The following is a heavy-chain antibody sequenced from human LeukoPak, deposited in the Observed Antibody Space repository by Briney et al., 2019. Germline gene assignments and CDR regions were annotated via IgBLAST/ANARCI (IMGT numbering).Heavy chain of an antibody. Sequence: ASVKVSCKASGYTFTSYGFNWVRQAPGQGLEWMGWISAYNGNTNYAQKLQGRVTMTTDTSTSTAYMELRSLTSDDTAVYFCARGFGRGNGFDYWGRGTLVTVSS. D-gene: IGHD4-23*01. J-gene: IGHJ4*02. CDR2: ISAYNGNT. CDR1: GYTFTSYG. CDR3: ARGFGRGNGFDY. V-gene: IGHV1-18*01.